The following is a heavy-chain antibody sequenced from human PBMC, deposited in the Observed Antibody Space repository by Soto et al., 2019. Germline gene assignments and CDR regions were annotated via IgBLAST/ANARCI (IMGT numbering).Heavy chain of an antibody. V-gene: IGHV3-21*01. Sequence: GGSLRLSCAASGFTFSSYSMNWVRQAPGKGLEWVSSISSSSSYIYYADSVKGRFTISRDNAKNSLYLQMNSLRAEDTAVYYCARGVPLSVAIAARLGAFDIWGQGTMVTVSS. D-gene: IGHD6-6*01. CDR3: ARGVPLSVAIAARLGAFDI. J-gene: IGHJ3*02. CDR2: ISSSSSYI. CDR1: GFTFSSYS.